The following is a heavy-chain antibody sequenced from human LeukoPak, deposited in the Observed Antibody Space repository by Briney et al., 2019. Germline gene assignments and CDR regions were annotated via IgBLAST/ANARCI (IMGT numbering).Heavy chain of an antibody. V-gene: IGHV3-74*01. Sequence: GGSLRLSCAASGFTFSNDWMHWVRQPPGKVLVWVSRINGDGSSTTYADSVKGRFTISRDNAKNTLYLQMNSLRAEDTAVYYCAGLGYCTSTNCYIDYWGQGAVVTVSS. CDR3: AGLGYCTSTNCYIDY. CDR1: GFTFSNDW. J-gene: IGHJ4*02. D-gene: IGHD2-2*02. CDR2: INGDGSST.